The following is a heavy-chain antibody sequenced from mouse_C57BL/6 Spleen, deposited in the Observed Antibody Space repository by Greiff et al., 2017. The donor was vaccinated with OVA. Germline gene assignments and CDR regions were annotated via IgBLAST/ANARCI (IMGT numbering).Heavy chain of an antibody. CDR3: AKDYYYGSSSWFAY. CDR2: INPNYGTT. Sequence: VHVKQSGPELVKPGASVKISCKASGYSFTDYNMNWVKQSNGKSLEWIGVINPNYGTTSYNQKFKGKATLTVDQSSSTAYMQLNSLTSEDSAVYYCAKDYYYGSSSWFAYWGQGTLVTVSA. V-gene: IGHV1-39*01. J-gene: IGHJ3*01. CDR1: GYSFTDYN. D-gene: IGHD1-1*01.